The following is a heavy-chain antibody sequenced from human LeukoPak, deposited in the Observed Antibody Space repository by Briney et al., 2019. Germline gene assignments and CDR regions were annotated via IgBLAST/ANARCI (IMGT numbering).Heavy chain of an antibody. CDR2: IYSSGST. D-gene: IGHD6-13*01. J-gene: IGHJ4*02. CDR3: AGNIAATAKGGTFDY. CDR1: GFTVSGNY. Sequence: GGSLRLSCAASGFTVSGNYMIWVRQAPGKGLEWVSAIYSSGSTYYADSVKGRFTISRDNSKNTLYLQMTSLRAEDTAVYYGAGNIAATAKGGTFDYWGQGTLVTVSS. V-gene: IGHV3-53*01.